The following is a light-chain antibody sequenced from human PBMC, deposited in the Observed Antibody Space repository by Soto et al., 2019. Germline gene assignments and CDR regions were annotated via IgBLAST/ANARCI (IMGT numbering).Light chain of an antibody. CDR3: SSYTSSSTYV. CDR2: DVS. V-gene: IGLV2-14*01. J-gene: IGLJ1*01. Sequence: QSALTQPASVSGSPGHSLTISCTGTSSGVGGYNHVSWYQQHPGKAPKLMIYDVSNRPSGVSNRFSGSKSGNTASLTISGLQAEDEADYYCSSYTSSSTYVFGTGTKVTVL. CDR1: SSGVGGYNH.